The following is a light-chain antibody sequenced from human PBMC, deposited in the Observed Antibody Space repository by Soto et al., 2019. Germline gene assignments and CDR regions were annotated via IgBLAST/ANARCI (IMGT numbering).Light chain of an antibody. CDR3: ASKAGSSRHVV. V-gene: IGLV2-8*01. J-gene: IGLJ2*01. CDR2: EVI. Sequence: QAVLTQPPSASGSPGQSVTISCTGSHSDIGDSNYVSWYQQHPRKAPKLIISEVINRPSGVPDRFSASKSGNTASLTISGLQAEDEADYYCASKAGSSRHVVFGGGTKLTVL. CDR1: HSDIGDSNY.